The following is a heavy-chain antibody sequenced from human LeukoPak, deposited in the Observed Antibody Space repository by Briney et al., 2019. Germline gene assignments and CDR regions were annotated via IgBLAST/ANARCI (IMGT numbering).Heavy chain of an antibody. CDR2: IYYSGST. J-gene: IGHJ4*02. D-gene: IGHD1-26*01. CDR3: AAEVGDYVDY. Sequence: SEALSLTCTVSGGSVSSGSYYWSWIRQPPGKGLEWIGYIYYSGSTNYNPSLKSRVTISVDTSKNQFSLKLSSVTAADTAVYYCAAEVGDYVDYWGQGTLVTVSS. CDR1: GGSVSSGSYY. V-gene: IGHV4-61*01.